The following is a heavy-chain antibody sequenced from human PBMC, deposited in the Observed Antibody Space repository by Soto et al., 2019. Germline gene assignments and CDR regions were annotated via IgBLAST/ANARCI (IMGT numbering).Heavy chain of an antibody. J-gene: IGHJ3*02. CDR2: IYYSGST. V-gene: IGHV4-31*03. D-gene: IGHD1-26*01. CDR1: GGSISSGGYY. Sequence: SETLSLTCTVSGGSISSGGYYWSWIRQHPGKGLEWIGYIYYSGSTYYNPSLKSRVTISVDTSKNQFSLKLSSVTAADTTVYYCAREGPRYHPPDAFDIWGQGTMVTVSS. CDR3: AREGPRYHPPDAFDI.